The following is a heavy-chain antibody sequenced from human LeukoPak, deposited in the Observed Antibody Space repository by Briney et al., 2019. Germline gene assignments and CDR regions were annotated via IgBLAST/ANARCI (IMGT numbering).Heavy chain of an antibody. J-gene: IGHJ4*02. CDR2: ISGSGGST. CDR3: ARGGYIDY. D-gene: IGHD5-12*01. V-gene: IGHV3-48*02. Sequence: PGGSLRLSCAASGFTFSSYWMHWVRQAPGKGLEWVSAISGSGGSTYYADSVKGRFTISRDTAKSSLYLQMTSLRDDDTAVYYCARGGYIDYWGQGTLVTVSS. CDR1: GFTFSSYW.